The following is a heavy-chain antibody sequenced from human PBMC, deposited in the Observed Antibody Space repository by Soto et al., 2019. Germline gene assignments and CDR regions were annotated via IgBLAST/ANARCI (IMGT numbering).Heavy chain of an antibody. Sequence: QVRLQQWGAGLLKPSETLSLTCAVYGGSFSGYYWSWIRQPPGKGLEWIGEINHSGSTNYNPSLKSRVTISVDTSKNQFSLKLSSVTAADTAVYYCARSSSLDYWGQGTLVTVSS. CDR3: ARSSSLDY. CDR2: INHSGST. CDR1: GGSFSGYY. D-gene: IGHD6-6*01. J-gene: IGHJ4*02. V-gene: IGHV4-34*01.